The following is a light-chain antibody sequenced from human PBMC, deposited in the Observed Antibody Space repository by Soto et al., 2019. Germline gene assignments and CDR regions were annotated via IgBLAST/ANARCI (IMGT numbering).Light chain of an antibody. J-gene: IGKJ4*01. CDR2: GAS. CDR3: QQSYSTLLS. CDR1: QTISTF. Sequence: DIELTQSPSSLSASVGDRVTITCRASQTISTFLNWYQHNRGKAPKLLIHGASGLQSGVPFRFTGSGSGTDFSLTISDLQPEDSATYYCQQSYSTLLSFGGGTKVDIK. V-gene: IGKV1-39*01.